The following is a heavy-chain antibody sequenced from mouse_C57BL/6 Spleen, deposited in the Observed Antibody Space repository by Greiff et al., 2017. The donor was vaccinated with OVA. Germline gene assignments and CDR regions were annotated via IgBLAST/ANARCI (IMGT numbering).Heavy chain of an antibody. CDR2: IDPSDSYT. J-gene: IGHJ2*01. Sequence: QVQLQQPGAELVRPGTSVKLSCKASGYTFTSYWMHWVKQRPGQGLEWIGVIDPSDSYTNYNQKFKGKSTLTVDKSSSTAYMQLSSLTSEDSAVYYCARWGGNYDYFDYWGQGTTLTVSS. CDR1: GYTFTSYW. V-gene: IGHV1-59*01. CDR3: ARWGGNYDYFDY. D-gene: IGHD2-1*01.